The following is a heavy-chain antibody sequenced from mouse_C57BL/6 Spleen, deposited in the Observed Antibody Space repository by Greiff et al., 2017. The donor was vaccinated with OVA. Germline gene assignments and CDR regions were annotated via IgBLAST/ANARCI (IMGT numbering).Heavy chain of an antibody. CDR3: ARRCYGSCDRYFDV. J-gene: IGHJ1*03. CDR1: GFTFSDYG. D-gene: IGHD1-1*01. Sequence: EVKVVESGGGLVKPGGSLKLSCAASGFTFSDYGMHWVRQTPEKGLEWVAYISSGSGTTYYADTVKGRCTISRDNAKNTLYLQMSSLRSEDTSLYYCARRCYGSCDRYFDVWGTGTTVTVSS. V-gene: IGHV5-17*01. CDR2: ISSGSGTT.